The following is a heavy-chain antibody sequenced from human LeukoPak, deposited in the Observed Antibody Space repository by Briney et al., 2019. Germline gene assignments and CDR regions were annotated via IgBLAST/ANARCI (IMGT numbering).Heavy chain of an antibody. CDR2: ISYDGSNK. Sequence: PGGSLRLSCAASGVTFSSYGMHWVRQAPGKGLEWVAVISYDGSNKYYADSVKGRFTISRDNSKNTLYLQMNSLRAEDTAVYYCAKDLRGGGDRYFDYWGQGTLVTVSS. D-gene: IGHD2-21*02. V-gene: IGHV3-30*18. J-gene: IGHJ4*02. CDR3: AKDLRGGGDRYFDY. CDR1: GVTFSSYG.